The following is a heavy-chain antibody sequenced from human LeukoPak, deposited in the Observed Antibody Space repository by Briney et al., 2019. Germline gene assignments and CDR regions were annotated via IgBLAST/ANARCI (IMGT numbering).Heavy chain of an antibody. J-gene: IGHJ4*02. Sequence: GGSLRLSCAASGFNFSSYWLHWVRQVPGKGLVWVSGINSHGSSTGYADSVKGRFTISRDNAKNTLHLQMNSLRAEDTAVYYCVRLTGAEFDYWGQGTLVTVSS. CDR1: GFNFSSYW. CDR3: VRLTGAEFDY. V-gene: IGHV3-74*01. D-gene: IGHD7-27*01. CDR2: INSHGSST.